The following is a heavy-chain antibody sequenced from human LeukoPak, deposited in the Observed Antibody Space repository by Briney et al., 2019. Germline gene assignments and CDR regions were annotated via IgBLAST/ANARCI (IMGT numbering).Heavy chain of an antibody. CDR3: ARERSGSYFTFDF. J-gene: IGHJ3*01. D-gene: IGHD1-26*01. CDR1: GFTFSDFQ. CDR2: ITNSGRSM. V-gene: IGHV3-11*01. Sequence: PGGSLRLSCAASGFTFSDFQMSWIRQAPGKGLEWVSYITNSGRSMYYGESVRGRFTISRDNAKNSLFLHMNSLRAEDTAVYFCARERSGSYFTFDFWGQGTVATVSS.